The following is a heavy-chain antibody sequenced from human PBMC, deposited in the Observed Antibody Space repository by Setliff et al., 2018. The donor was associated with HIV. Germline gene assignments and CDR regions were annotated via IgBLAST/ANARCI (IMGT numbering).Heavy chain of an antibody. CDR2: NIPIFGTA. V-gene: IGHV1-69*13. CDR3: ARVTYCGGDCYYFDY. CDR1: GGTFSSYA. D-gene: IGHD2-21*02. Sequence: GASVMVSCKASGGTFSSYAISWVRQAPGQGLEWMGGNIPIFGTANYAQKFQGRVTITADESTSTAYMELGSLRPEDTAVYYCARVTYCGGDCYYFDYWGQGTLVTVSS. J-gene: IGHJ4*02.